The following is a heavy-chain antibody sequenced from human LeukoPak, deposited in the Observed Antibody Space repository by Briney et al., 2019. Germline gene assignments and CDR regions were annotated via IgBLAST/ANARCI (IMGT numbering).Heavy chain of an antibody. D-gene: IGHD3-9*01. CDR1: GGSFSGYY. CDR3: AVTHYDILTGYHKYMDV. Sequence: SETLSLTCAVYGGSFSGYYWSWIRQPPGKGLEWIGEINHGGSTNYNPSLKSRVTISLGTSKNHFSLKLSSVTAADTAVYYCAVTHYDILTGYHKYMDVWGKGTTVTISS. J-gene: IGHJ6*03. CDR2: INHGGST. V-gene: IGHV4-34*01.